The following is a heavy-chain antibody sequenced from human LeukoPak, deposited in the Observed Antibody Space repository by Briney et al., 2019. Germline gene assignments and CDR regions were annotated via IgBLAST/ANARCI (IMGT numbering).Heavy chain of an antibody. V-gene: IGHV4-59*08. CDR2: IYYSGST. CDR1: GGSISGYY. CDR3: ATLAGVGNYDSSY. Sequence: SETLSLTCTVSGGSISGYYWNWIRQPPGKGLEWIGYIYYSGSTNYNPSLKSRVTISFDTSKNQFSLRLSSVTAADTVVYYCATLAGVGNYDSSYWGQGTLVTVSS. D-gene: IGHD4-11*01. J-gene: IGHJ4*02.